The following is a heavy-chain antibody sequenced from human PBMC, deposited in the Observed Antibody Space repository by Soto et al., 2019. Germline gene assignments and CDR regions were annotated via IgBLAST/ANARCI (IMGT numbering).Heavy chain of an antibody. CDR2: ISYDGSNK. Sequence: QVQLVESGGGVVQPGRSLRLSCAASGFTFSSYAMHWVRQAPGKGLEWVAVISYDGSNKYYADSVKGRFTISRDNSKNTLYLQINSVRAEDAAVYYCARDFDRGTQYGMHVWGQGATVTVSS. V-gene: IGHV3-30-3*01. CDR3: ARDFDRGTQYGMHV. D-gene: IGHD3-16*01. CDR1: GFTFSSYA. J-gene: IGHJ6*02.